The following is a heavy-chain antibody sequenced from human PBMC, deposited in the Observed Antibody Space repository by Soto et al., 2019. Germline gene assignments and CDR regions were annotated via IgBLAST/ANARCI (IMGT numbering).Heavy chain of an antibody. Sequence: GESLKISCKGSGYSFTSYWIGWVRQMPGKGLEWMGIIYPGDSDTRYSPSFQGQVTISADKSISTAYLQWSSLKVSDTAMYYCARHLTYSSGWYIRYYYGMDVWGQGTTVTVSS. CDR3: ARHLTYSSGWYIRYYYGMDV. CDR2: IYPGDSDT. D-gene: IGHD6-19*01. J-gene: IGHJ6*02. V-gene: IGHV5-51*01. CDR1: GYSFTSYW.